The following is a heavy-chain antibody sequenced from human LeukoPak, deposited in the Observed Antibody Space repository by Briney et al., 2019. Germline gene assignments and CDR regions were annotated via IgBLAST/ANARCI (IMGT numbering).Heavy chain of an antibody. D-gene: IGHD4-17*01. CDR1: GYSFSNYW. CDR2: IIPIFGIA. J-gene: IGHJ3*02. V-gene: IGHV1-69*17. Sequence: KISCEGSGYSFSNYWIGWVRQMPGKGLEWMGGIIPIFGIANYAQKFQGRITITADKSTSTAYMELSSLRSEDTAVYYCARRLDYGDSLDAFDIWGQGTMVTVSS. CDR3: ARRLDYGDSLDAFDI.